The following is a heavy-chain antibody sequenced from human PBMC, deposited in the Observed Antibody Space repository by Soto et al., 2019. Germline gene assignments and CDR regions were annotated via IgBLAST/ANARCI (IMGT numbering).Heavy chain of an antibody. CDR1: GYTFTNYD. Sequence: QVQLVQSGAEVKKPGASVKVSCKASGYTFTNYDINWVRQATGQGLEWMGWMNPNNGNTGYAQKLQGRVTMTRNTSISTAYMELSSLISEDTAVYYCARVVIYCSGGSCYYYGMDVWGQGTTVTVSS. V-gene: IGHV1-8*01. CDR2: MNPNNGNT. J-gene: IGHJ6*02. D-gene: IGHD2-15*01. CDR3: ARVVIYCSGGSCYYYGMDV.